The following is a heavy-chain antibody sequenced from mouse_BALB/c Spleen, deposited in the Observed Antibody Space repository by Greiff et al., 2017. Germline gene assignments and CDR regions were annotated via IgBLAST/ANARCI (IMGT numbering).Heavy chain of an antibody. CDR2: ISSGGST. D-gene: IGHD2-4*01. CDR1: GFTFSSYA. V-gene: IGHV5-6-5*01. J-gene: IGHJ3*01. Sequence: DVHLVESGGGLVKPGGSLKLSCAASGFTFSSYAMSWVRQTPEKRLEWVASISSGGSTYYPDSVKGRFTISRDNARNILYLQMSSLRSEDTAMYYCARSNYDYFAWFAYWGQGTLVTVSA. CDR3: ARSNYDYFAWFAY.